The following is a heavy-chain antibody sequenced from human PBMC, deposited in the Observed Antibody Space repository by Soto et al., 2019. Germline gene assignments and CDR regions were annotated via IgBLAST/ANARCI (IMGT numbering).Heavy chain of an antibody. CDR2: IYYSGST. D-gene: IGHD2-15*01. CDR3: ARDWPDYCSGGSCWENAFDI. Sequence: QVQLQESGPGLVKPSQTLSLTCTVSGGSISSGGYYWSWIRQHPGKGLEWIGYIYYSGSTYYNPSLKSRVTISVDTSKNQFSLKLSSVTAADTAVYYCARDWPDYCSGGSCWENAFDIWGQGTMVTVSS. V-gene: IGHV4-31*03. J-gene: IGHJ3*02. CDR1: GGSISSGGYY.